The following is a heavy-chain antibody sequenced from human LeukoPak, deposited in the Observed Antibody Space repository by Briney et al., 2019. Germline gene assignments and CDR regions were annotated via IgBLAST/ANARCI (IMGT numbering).Heavy chain of an antibody. D-gene: IGHD6-19*01. Sequence: PGGSLRLSCAASGFTFSSYAMSWIRQPPGKGLEWIGDINRSGSTNHNPSLRSRVTISVDTSKNQFSLKLSSVTAADTAVYYCARGYFWVIAVAGYYFDYWGQGTLVTVSS. V-gene: IGHV4-59*01. J-gene: IGHJ4*02. CDR1: GFTFSSYA. CDR2: INRSGST. CDR3: ARGYFWVIAVAGYYFDY.